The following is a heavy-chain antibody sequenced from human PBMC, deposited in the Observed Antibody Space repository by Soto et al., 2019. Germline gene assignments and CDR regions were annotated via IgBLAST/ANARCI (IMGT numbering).Heavy chain of an antibody. CDR2: LNPRNGQT. V-gene: IGHV1-8*01. CDR3: ARETDTSMVDY. Sequence: QVQLVQSGAEVKKPGASVKVSCQTSGYNFSAYYFNWVRQAAGQGPEWMGWLNPRNGQTGYVQKFRGRVTMTRDTYIATVYMELRRLTSEDTAIYFFARETDTSMVDYWGQGTLVTVSS. CDR1: GYNFSAYY. D-gene: IGHD5-18*01. J-gene: IGHJ4*02.